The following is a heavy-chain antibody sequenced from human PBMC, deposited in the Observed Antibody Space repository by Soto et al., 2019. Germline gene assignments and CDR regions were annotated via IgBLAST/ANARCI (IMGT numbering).Heavy chain of an antibody. J-gene: IGHJ4*02. Sequence: PSETLSLTCTVSGGSISSYYWSWIRQPPGKGLEWIGYIYYSGSTNYNPSLKSRVTISVDTSKNQFSLKLSSVTAADTAVYFCARAPVGLDTISYFDYWGQGKLVT. CDR1: GGSISSYY. CDR3: ARAPVGLDTISYFDY. CDR2: IYYSGST. V-gene: IGHV4-59*08. D-gene: IGHD3-3*01.